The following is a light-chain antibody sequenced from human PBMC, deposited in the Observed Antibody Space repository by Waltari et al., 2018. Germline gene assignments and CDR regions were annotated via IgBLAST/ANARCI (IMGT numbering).Light chain of an antibody. CDR1: SSDIGRYIY. Sequence: QSALTQPASVSASPGQSITIPCNGTSSDIGRYIYVSWYQQDPGKVPKLIIYDFTQRPSGVSNRLSGSKSGDTASLTISGLQAEDEANYYCSSYTSAETWVFGGGTTLTVL. V-gene: IGLV2-14*03. CDR3: SSYTSAETWV. CDR2: DFT. J-gene: IGLJ3*02.